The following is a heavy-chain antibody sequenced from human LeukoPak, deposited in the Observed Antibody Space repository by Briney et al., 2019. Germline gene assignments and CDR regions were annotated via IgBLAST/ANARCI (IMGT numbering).Heavy chain of an antibody. Sequence: GGSLRLSCAASGFTFSSYAMSWVRQAPGKGLEWVSAISGSGGSTYYADSVKGRFTISRDNAKNSLYLQMNSLRAEDTAVYYCARDGEWLVYWGQGTLVTVSS. J-gene: IGHJ4*02. CDR2: ISGSGGST. V-gene: IGHV3-23*01. CDR1: GFTFSSYA. CDR3: ARDGEWLVY. D-gene: IGHD3-3*01.